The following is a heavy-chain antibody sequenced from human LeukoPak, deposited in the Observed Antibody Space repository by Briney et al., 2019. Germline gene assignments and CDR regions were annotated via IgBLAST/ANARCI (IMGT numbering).Heavy chain of an antibody. V-gene: IGHV4-34*01. D-gene: IGHD3-16*02. J-gene: IGHJ4*02. Sequence: SETLSLTCAVYGGSFSGYYWSWIRQPPGKGQEWIGEINHGGSTNYNPSLKSRVTISVDTSKNQFSLKLSSVTAADTAVYYCARGLRAAFGGVIRLSRTYYFDYWGQGTLVTVSS. CDR2: INHGGST. CDR1: GGSFSGYY. CDR3: ARGLRAAFGGVIRLSRTYYFDY.